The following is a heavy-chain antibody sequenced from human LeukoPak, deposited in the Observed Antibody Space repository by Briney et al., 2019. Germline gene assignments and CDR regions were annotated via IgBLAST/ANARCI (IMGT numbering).Heavy chain of an antibody. J-gene: IGHJ4*02. CDR2: ISGSGGST. Sequence: GGSLRLSCAASGFTFSSYAISWVRQAPGKGLEWVSAISGSGGSTCYADSVKGRFTISRDNSKNTLYLQMNSLRAEDTAVYYCAKLPTTVTRYYFDYWGQGTLVTVSS. V-gene: IGHV3-23*01. D-gene: IGHD4-17*01. CDR3: AKLPTTVTRYYFDY. CDR1: GFTFSSYA.